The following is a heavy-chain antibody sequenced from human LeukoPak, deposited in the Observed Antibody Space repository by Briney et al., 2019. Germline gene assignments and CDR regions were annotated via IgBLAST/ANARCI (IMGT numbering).Heavy chain of an antibody. CDR1: GYTFTNYA. D-gene: IGHD6-19*01. V-gene: IGHV7-4-1*02. Sequence: ASVKVSCKTSGYTFTNYAMNWVRQAPGQGLEWMGWINPNTGNPTCAQGFTGRFVFSLDTSVSTAYLQISSLKAEDTAVYYCARSRSDWYVNTAGHWGQGTLVTVSS. J-gene: IGHJ4*02. CDR3: ARSRSDWYVNTAGH. CDR2: INPNTGNP.